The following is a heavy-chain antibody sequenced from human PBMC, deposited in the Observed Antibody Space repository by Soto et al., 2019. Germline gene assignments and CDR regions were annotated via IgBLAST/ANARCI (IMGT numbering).Heavy chain of an antibody. V-gene: IGHV4-30-2*01. D-gene: IGHD1-26*01. CDR3: HARGPLPTAGNGEYYYYGMDV. J-gene: IGHJ6*02. Sequence: TLSLTCAVFVGSISRGAYSRSWLLLPRGKSLERIGYIYHSGSTYYNPSLKSRVTISVDRSKNQFSLKLSSVTAADTAVYYCHARGPLPTAGNGEYYYYGMDVSGQGTAVT. CDR2: IYHSGST. CDR1: VGSISRGAYS.